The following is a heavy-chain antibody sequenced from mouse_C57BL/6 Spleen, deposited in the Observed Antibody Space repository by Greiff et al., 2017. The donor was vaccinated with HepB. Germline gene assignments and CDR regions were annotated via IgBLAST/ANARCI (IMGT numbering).Heavy chain of an antibody. CDR2: INPNNGGT. V-gene: IGHV1-26*01. CDR1: GYTFTDYY. CDR3: ARSPFITTAPFAY. D-gene: IGHD1-1*01. Sequence: VQLQQSGPELVKPGASVKISCKASGYTFTDYYMNWVKQSHGKSLEWIGDINPNNGGTSYNQKFKGKATLTVDKSSSTAYMELRSLTSEDSAVYYCARSPFITTAPFAYWGQGTLVTVSA. J-gene: IGHJ3*01.